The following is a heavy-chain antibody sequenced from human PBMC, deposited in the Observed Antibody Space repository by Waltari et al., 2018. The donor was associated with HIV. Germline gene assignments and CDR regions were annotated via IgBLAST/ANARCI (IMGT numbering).Heavy chain of an antibody. CDR3: ARGGKYGDYQYYFDS. J-gene: IGHJ4*02. V-gene: IGHV3-30-3*01. Sequence: AESGGAVVQPGSSLRLSCAASGFTLSSYNIIWVRQAPGKGLEWVAVISYDGSSENYADFVKGRFPISRDNSENTLYLQMHSLRPEDTAVYYCARGGKYGDYQYYFDSWGQGTLVTVSP. CDR1: GFTLSSYN. CDR2: ISYDGSSE. D-gene: IGHD4-17*01.